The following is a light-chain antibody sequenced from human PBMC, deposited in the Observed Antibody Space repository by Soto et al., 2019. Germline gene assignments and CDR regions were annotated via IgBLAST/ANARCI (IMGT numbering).Light chain of an antibody. J-gene: IGKJ2*01. CDR3: QQYYNWPPYT. V-gene: IGKV3-15*01. Sequence: EIVMTQSPATLSVSPGERATLSCRASESVSTTLAWYQQKPGQAPRVLIYGASTRATGIPARFSGSGSGTEFTLTISSLQSEDSAVYYCQQYYNWPPYTFGQGTKLDFK. CDR2: GAS. CDR1: ESVSTT.